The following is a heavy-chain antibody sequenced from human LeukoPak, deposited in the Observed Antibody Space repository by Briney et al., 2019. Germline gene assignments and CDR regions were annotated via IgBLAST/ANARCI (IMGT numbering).Heavy chain of an antibody. CDR2: ISAYNGNT. CDR3: AKVAYCSGGSCLYHFDY. D-gene: IGHD2-15*01. CDR1: GYTFTSYG. Sequence: ASVKVSCKASGYTFTSYGISWVRQAPGQGLEWMGWISAYNGNTNYAQKLQGRVTMTTDTSTSTAYMELRSLRSDDTAVYYCAKVAYCSGGSCLYHFDYWGQGTLVTVSS. J-gene: IGHJ4*02. V-gene: IGHV1-18*01.